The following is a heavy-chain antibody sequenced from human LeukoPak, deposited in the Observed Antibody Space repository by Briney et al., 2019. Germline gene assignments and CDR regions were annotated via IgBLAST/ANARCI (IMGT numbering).Heavy chain of an antibody. CDR1: GFTFSDYA. J-gene: IGHJ6*03. D-gene: IGHD7-27*01. CDR2: VNGRGATT. V-gene: IGHV3-23*01. CDR3: AKAPATGEGYYFYYMDV. Sequence: PGGSLRLSCAASGFASGFTFSDYAVSWVRQAPGKGPEWVASVNGRGATTYYADSVRGRFTISRDNSKNTVDLQMISLGADDTAVYFCAKAPATGEGYYFYYMDVWGKGTTVTVSS.